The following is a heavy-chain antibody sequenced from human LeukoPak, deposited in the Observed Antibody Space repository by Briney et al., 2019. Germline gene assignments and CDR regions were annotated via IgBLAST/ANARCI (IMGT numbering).Heavy chain of an antibody. CDR3: TRDSSGSYYAHVYFDY. CDR2: IRSKAYGGTT. CDR1: GFTVSSNY. D-gene: IGHD1-26*01. Sequence: PGGSLRLSCAASGFTVSSNYMSWVRQAPGKGLEWVGFIRSKAYGGTTEYAASVKGRFTISRDDSKSIAYLQMNSLKTEDTAVYYCTRDSSGSYYAHVYFDYWGQGTLVTVSS. J-gene: IGHJ4*02. V-gene: IGHV3-49*04.